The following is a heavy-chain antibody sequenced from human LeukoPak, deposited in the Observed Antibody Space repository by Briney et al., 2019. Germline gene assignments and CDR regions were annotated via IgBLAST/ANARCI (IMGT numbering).Heavy chain of an antibody. Sequence: GASVKVSCKASGYTFTGYYMHWVRQAPGQGLEWMGWINPNSGGTNYAQKFQGRVTMTRDTSISTAYMELSRLRPDDTAVYYCARDRSTSCSVDYWGQGTLVTVSS. CDR2: INPNSGGT. CDR3: ARDRSTSCSVDY. V-gene: IGHV1-2*02. D-gene: IGHD2-2*01. J-gene: IGHJ4*02. CDR1: GYTFTGYY.